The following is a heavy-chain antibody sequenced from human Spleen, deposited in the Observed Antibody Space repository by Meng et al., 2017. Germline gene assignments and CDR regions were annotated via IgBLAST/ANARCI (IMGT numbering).Heavy chain of an antibody. CDR3: ARDSWGAGTTSYYYYGMDV. Sequence: SLKISCAASGFTFSDYYMSWIRQAPGKGLEWVSYISSSGSTIYYADSVKGRFTISRDNAKNSLYLQMNSLRAEDTAVYYCARDSWGAGTTSYYYYGMDVWGQGTTVTVSS. V-gene: IGHV3-11*01. CDR1: GFTFSDYY. D-gene: IGHD1-7*01. CDR2: ISSSGSTI. J-gene: IGHJ6*02.